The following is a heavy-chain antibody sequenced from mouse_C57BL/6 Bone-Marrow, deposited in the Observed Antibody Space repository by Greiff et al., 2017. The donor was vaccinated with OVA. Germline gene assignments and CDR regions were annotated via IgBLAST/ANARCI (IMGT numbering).Heavy chain of an antibody. D-gene: IGHD2-2*01. CDR3: AIYYGYDGVDF. J-gene: IGHJ2*01. V-gene: IGHV5-6*01. Sequence: EVKLVESGGDLVKPGGSLKLSCAASGFTFSSYGMSWVRQTPDKRLEWVATISSGGSYTYYPDSVKGRFTISRDNAKNTLYLQMSSLKSEDTAMYYCAIYYGYDGVDFWGQGTTLTVSS. CDR2: ISSGGSYT. CDR1: GFTFSSYG.